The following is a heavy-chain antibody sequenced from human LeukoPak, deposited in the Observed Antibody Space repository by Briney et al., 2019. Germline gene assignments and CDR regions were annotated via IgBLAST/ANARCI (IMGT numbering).Heavy chain of an antibody. J-gene: IGHJ4*02. Sequence: GGSLRLSCVASGFTFSSYALSWVRQAPGKGLEWVSTISGSGGSTYYAESVKGRFTISRDNSKNTLYLQMSILRAEDTAVYYCAKGGYCSNTSCRRRFDYWGQGTLVTVSS. CDR1: GFTFSSYA. D-gene: IGHD2-2*01. CDR2: ISGSGGST. CDR3: AKGGYCSNTSCRRRFDY. V-gene: IGHV3-23*01.